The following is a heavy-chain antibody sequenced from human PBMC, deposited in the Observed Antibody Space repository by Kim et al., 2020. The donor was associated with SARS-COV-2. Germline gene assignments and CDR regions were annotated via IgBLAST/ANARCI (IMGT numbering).Heavy chain of an antibody. D-gene: IGHD6-19*01. V-gene: IGHV1-46*01. J-gene: IGHJ5*02. CDR2: INPSGGST. Sequence: ASVKVSCKASGYTFTSYYMHWVRQAPGQGLEWMGIINPSGGSTSYAQKFQGRVTMTRDTSTSTVYMELSSLRSEDTAVYYCAREASIGYSSGWYGVRNWFDPWGQGTLVTVSS. CDR1: GYTFTSYY. CDR3: AREASIGYSSGWYGVRNWFDP.